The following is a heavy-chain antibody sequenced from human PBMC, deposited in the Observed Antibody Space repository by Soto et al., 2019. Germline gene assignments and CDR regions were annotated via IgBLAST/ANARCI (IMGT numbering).Heavy chain of an antibody. CDR1: GLTFSTSW. CDR2: IHPAGNVQ. Sequence: VQLVESGGGLVQPGGSLRLSCTASGLTFSTSWLTWVRQARGEGLEWVSNIHPAGNVQHYADSGKERFTISRDNAKNSVFLQMTGLRVEDTAVYYCATANTPYPFDMWAQGTMVTVSS. V-gene: IGHV3-7*01. CDR3: ATANTPYPFDM. J-gene: IGHJ3*02. D-gene: IGHD2-2*02.